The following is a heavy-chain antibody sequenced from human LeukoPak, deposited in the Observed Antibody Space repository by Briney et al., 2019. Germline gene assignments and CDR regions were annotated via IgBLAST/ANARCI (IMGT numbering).Heavy chain of an antibody. CDR3: ASVSDYVWGSCRYRQEDY. V-gene: IGHV1-69*02. CDR2: IIPILGIA. D-gene: IGHD3-16*02. J-gene: IGHJ4*02. CDR1: GYTFTSYY. Sequence: ASVKVSCKASGYTFTSYYMHWVRQAPGQGLEWMGRIIPILGIANYAQKFQGRVTITADKSTSTAYMELSSLRSEDTAVYYCASVSDYVWGSCRYRQEDYWGQGTLVTVSS.